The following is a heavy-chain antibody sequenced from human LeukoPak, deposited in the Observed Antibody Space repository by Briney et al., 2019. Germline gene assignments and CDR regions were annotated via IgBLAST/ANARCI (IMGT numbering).Heavy chain of an antibody. Sequence: GGSLRLSCAASGFTFSSYWMHWVRQAPGKGLVWVSHINSDGSSTSYADSVKGRFTISRDNAKNTLYLQMNSLRAEDTALYYCARDFRYGVTPDYWVQGNLVTVSS. CDR1: GFTFSSYW. V-gene: IGHV3-74*01. CDR3: ARDFRYGVTPDY. D-gene: IGHD2-21*02. J-gene: IGHJ4*02. CDR2: INSDGSST.